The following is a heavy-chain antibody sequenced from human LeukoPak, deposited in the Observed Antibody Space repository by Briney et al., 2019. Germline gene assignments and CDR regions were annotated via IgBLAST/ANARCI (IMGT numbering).Heavy chain of an antibody. D-gene: IGHD6-13*01. V-gene: IGHV4-39*02. Sequence: SETLSLTCAVSGGSISSSGYYWGWIRQPPGKGLEWIGTIYYSGSTYYNPSLKSRVTMSVDTSKNQFFLKLSSVTAADTAVYYCARDKVSSSWTRGYYYYYMDVWGKGTTVTISS. CDR1: GGSISSSGYY. CDR2: IYYSGST. J-gene: IGHJ6*03. CDR3: ARDKVSSSWTRGYYYYYMDV.